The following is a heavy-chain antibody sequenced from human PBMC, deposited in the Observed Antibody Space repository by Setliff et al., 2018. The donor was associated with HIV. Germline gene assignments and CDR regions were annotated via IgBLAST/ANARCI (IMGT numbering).Heavy chain of an antibody. CDR1: GFKFDDYT. CDR3: ARVHGMSFGELQIGY. Sequence: PGGSLRLSCAASGFKFDDYTMHWIRQAPGKGLAWVSLMSWDGDNTDYADSVKGRFTISRDNSKNSLFLQMSSLRTEETALYYCARVHGMSFGELQIGYWGQGTLVTVSS. V-gene: IGHV3-43*01. CDR2: MSWDGDNT. J-gene: IGHJ4*02. D-gene: IGHD3-10*01.